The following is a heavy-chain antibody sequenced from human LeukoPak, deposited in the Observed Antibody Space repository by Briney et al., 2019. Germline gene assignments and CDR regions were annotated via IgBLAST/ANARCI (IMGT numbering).Heavy chain of an antibody. CDR1: GGSISSSSYS. D-gene: IGHD2-2*01. Sequence: PSETLSLTCTVSGGSISSSSYSWGWISQPPGKGLEWIGIIYYSGSTYYNPSLKSRLTISVDTSKNQFSLKLSSVTATDTAVYYCARRGYCSSTSCYEYWFDPWGQGTLVTVSS. V-gene: IGHV4-39*01. CDR2: IYYSGST. J-gene: IGHJ5*02. CDR3: ARRGYCSSTSCYEYWFDP.